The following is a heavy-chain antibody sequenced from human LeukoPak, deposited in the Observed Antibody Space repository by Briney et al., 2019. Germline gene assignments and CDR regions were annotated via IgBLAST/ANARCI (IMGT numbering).Heavy chain of an antibody. CDR3: AIAVAEQWYIFAY. CDR2: INHSGST. J-gene: IGHJ4*02. CDR1: GGSFSGYY. V-gene: IGHV4-34*01. D-gene: IGHD6-19*01. Sequence: SETLSLTCAVYGGSFSGYYWSWIRQPPGKGLEWIGEINHSGSTNYNPSLKSRVTISVDTSKNQFSLKLSSVTAADTAVYYCAIAVAEQWYIFAYWGQGTLVTVSS.